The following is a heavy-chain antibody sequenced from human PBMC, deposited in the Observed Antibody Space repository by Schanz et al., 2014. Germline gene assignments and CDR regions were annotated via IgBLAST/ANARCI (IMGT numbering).Heavy chain of an antibody. Sequence: QVQLQESGPGLVKPSGTLSLTCAVSGASISSSNWWSWVRQPPGKGLEWIGEIYHSGNTNYNASLKRRVTISVDRSKNQFSLRLDSVTAADTAVYYCALREKPYGPFASWGQGALVTVSS. CDR3: ALREKPYGPFAS. V-gene: IGHV4-4*02. D-gene: IGHD3-10*01. CDR1: GASISSSNW. J-gene: IGHJ4*02. CDR2: IYHSGNT.